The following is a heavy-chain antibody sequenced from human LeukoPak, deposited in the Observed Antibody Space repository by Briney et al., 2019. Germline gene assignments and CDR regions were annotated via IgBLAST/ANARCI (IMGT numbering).Heavy chain of an antibody. CDR1: GGSISSNHYY. CDR3: ARDGEMATIENYFGY. J-gene: IGHJ4*02. V-gene: IGHV4-39*07. CDR2: IYYSGST. D-gene: IGHD5-24*01. Sequence: SETLSLTCTVSGGSISSNHYYWGWIRQPPGKGLEWIGSIYYSGSTYYNPSLKSRVTISVDTSKNQFSLKLSSVTAADTAVYYCARDGEMATIENYFGYWGQGTLVTVSS.